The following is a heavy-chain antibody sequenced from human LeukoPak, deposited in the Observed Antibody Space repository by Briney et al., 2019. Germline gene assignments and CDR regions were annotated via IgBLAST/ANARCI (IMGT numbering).Heavy chain of an antibody. Sequence: GGSLRLSCAASGFTFSSYEMNWVRQAPGKGLEWVSYISSGGSTIYYADSVKGRFTISRDNAKNSLYLQMNSLRAEDTAVYYCARDGHYYDSSGYWALFDPWGQGTLVTVSS. CDR2: ISSGGSTI. CDR3: ARDGHYYDSSGYWALFDP. V-gene: IGHV3-48*03. D-gene: IGHD3-22*01. CDR1: GFTFSSYE. J-gene: IGHJ5*02.